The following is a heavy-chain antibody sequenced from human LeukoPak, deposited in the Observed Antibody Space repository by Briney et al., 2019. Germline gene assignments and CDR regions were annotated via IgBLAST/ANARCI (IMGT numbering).Heavy chain of an antibody. Sequence: SETLSLTCAVYGGSFSGYYWSWIRQPPGKGLEWIGEINHSGSTNYNPSLKSRVTISVDTSKNQFSLKRSSVTAADTAVYYSARESSSNRTPFDYWGQGTLVTVSS. V-gene: IGHV4-34*01. CDR1: GGSFSGYY. CDR2: INHSGST. D-gene: IGHD4-11*01. J-gene: IGHJ4*02. CDR3: ARESSSNRTPFDY.